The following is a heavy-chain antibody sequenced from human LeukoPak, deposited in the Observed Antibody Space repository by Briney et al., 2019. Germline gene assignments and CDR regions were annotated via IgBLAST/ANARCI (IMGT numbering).Heavy chain of an antibody. CDR2: MNPNSGNT. D-gene: IGHD6-6*01. V-gene: IGHV1-8*03. Sequence: ASVKVSCKASGYTFNNHGITWVRQATGQGLEWMGWMNPNSGNTGYAQKFQGRVTITRNTSINTAYMELSSLRSEDTAIYYCARADGSSSIDYYHLDVWGKGTTVTVSS. CDR3: ARADGSSSIDYYHLDV. CDR1: GYTFNNHG. J-gene: IGHJ6*04.